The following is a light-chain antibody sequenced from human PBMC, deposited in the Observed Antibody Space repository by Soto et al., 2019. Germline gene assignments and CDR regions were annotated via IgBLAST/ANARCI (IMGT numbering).Light chain of an antibody. CDR3: QQYGSSPEGT. Sequence: EIVLTQSPGTLSLSPGERATLSCRASQSVSSSYLAWYQQKPGQAPRLLIYGASSRATGIPDRFSGSGSGTDFTRTISRLEPEDFAVYYCQQYGSSPEGTFGQGTKVEI. J-gene: IGKJ1*01. CDR1: QSVSSSY. CDR2: GAS. V-gene: IGKV3-20*01.